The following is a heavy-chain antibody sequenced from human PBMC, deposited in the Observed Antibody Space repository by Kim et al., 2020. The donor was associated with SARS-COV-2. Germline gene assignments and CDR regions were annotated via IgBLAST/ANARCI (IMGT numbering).Heavy chain of an antibody. Sequence: YADSVKGRFTISRDNSKNTLYLQMNSLRAEDTAVYYCAKWERITMVRGVDWGQGTLVTVSS. V-gene: IGHV3-23*01. D-gene: IGHD3-10*01. J-gene: IGHJ4*02. CDR3: AKWERITMVRGVD.